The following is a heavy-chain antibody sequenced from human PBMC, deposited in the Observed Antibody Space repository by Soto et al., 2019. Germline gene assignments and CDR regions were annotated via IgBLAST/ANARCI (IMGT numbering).Heavy chain of an antibody. CDR2: IYYDGSS. D-gene: IGHD2-2*01. J-gene: IGHJ5*02. Sequence: WETLSLTCPVSGGSTGSSSYYCGWTRHTPGKGREWIGYIYYDGSSFYNPSLKSRVTISSEKSKNQFFLKVNSVTDAYTAIYFCARTKVEHTSPTDLWGQGILVTVSS. CDR3: ARTKVEHTSPTDL. CDR1: GGSTGSSSYY. V-gene: IGHV4-39*01.